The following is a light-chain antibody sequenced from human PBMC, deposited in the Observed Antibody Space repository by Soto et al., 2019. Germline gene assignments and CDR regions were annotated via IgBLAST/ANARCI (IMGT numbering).Light chain of an antibody. CDR2: DAS. Sequence: IQMTQSPSSLSASVGDRVTISCRASQGIGNALGWYQQKPGKAPKLLIYDASSLETGVPSRFSGSGSGTDFTFTISSLQPEDFATYYCQQYDNLPLIFGQGTRLEIK. CDR3: QQYDNLPLI. V-gene: IGKV1-33*01. J-gene: IGKJ5*01. CDR1: QGIGNA.